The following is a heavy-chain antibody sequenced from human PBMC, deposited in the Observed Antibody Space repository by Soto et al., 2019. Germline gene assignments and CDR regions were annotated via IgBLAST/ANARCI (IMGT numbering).Heavy chain of an antibody. D-gene: IGHD3-22*01. J-gene: IGHJ4*02. CDR3: AKVRYYYDSSGYYSHYSTFDY. V-gene: IGHV3-23*01. CDR2: ISGSGGST. CDR1: GFTFSSYA. Sequence: GGSLRLSCAASGFTFSSYAMSWVRQAPGKGLEWVSAISGSGGSTYYADSVKGRFTITRDNSKNTLYLQMNSLRAEYTAVYYCAKVRYYYDSSGYYSHYSTFDYWGQGTLVTVSS.